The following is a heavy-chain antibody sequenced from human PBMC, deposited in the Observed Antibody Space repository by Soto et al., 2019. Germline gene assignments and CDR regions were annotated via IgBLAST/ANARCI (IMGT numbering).Heavy chain of an antibody. CDR3: AKDSSVVVVSVYYYYMDV. Sequence: GGSLRLSCAASGFTFSIYAMSWFRQAPGKGLEWVSAISGSGGSTYYADSVKGRFTISRDNSKNTLYLQMNSLRAEDTAVYYCAKDSSVVVVSVYYYYMDVWGKGTTVTVSS. CDR1: GFTFSIYA. D-gene: IGHD2-15*01. CDR2: ISGSGGST. J-gene: IGHJ6*03. V-gene: IGHV3-23*01.